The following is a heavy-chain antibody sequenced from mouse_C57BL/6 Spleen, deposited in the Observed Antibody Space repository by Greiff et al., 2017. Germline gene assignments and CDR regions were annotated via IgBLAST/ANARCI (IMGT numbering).Heavy chain of an antibody. CDR2: INYDGSST. D-gene: IGHD2-5*01. V-gene: IGHV5-16*01. CDR3: ASLSNYWFAY. CDR1: GFTFSDYY. Sequence: EVKLMESEGGLVQPGSSMKLSCTASGFTFSDYYMAWVRQVPEKGLEWVANINYDGSSTYYLDSLKSRFIISRDNAKNILYLQMSSLKSEDTATYYCASLSNYWFAYWGQGTLVTVSA. J-gene: IGHJ3*01.